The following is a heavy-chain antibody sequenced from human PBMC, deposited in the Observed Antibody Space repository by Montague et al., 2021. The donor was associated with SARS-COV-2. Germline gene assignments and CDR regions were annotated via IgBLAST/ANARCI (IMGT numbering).Heavy chain of an antibody. D-gene: IGHD1-26*01. CDR1: GYSISSGYH. Sequence: SETLSLTCTVSGYSISSGYHWGWIRQPPGKGLVWIGSFYHGGSTYYNPSLKSRVTISGDTSKNQFSLKLSSVTAADTAVYYCARDYRRDTGSPRSAMNVWGQGTTVIVSS. CDR2: FYHGGST. CDR3: ARDYRRDTGSPRSAMNV. V-gene: IGHV4-38-2*02. J-gene: IGHJ6*02.